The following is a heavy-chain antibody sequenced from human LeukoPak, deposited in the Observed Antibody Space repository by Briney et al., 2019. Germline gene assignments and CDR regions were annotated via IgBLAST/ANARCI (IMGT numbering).Heavy chain of an antibody. J-gene: IGHJ4*02. CDR1: GIIFRSYA. CDR2: INGDGSST. D-gene: IGHD3-10*01. V-gene: IGHV3-23*01. Sequence: GGSLRLSCAASGIIFRSYAMSWVRQARGKGLEWVSAINGDGSSTYYADSVKGRFTISRDNSNNTLFLQMNSLRVEDTAVYYCAKWVAQSGSYRVVDSWGRGTLVTVSS. CDR3: AKWVAQSGSYRVVDS.